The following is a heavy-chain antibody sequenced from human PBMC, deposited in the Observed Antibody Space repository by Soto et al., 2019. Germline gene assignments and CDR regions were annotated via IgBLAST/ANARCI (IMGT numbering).Heavy chain of an antibody. D-gene: IGHD3-10*01. CDR1: GGSISSYY. J-gene: IGHJ4*02. CDR3: ARHQEELLWFGELLWYYFDY. Sequence: QVQLQESGPGLVKPSETLSLTCTVSGGSISSYYWSWIRQPPGKGLEWIGYIYYSGSTNYNPSLKSRVTISVDTSKNQFSLKLSSVTAADTAVYYCARHQEELLWFGELLWYYFDYWGQGTLVTVSS. V-gene: IGHV4-59*08. CDR2: IYYSGST.